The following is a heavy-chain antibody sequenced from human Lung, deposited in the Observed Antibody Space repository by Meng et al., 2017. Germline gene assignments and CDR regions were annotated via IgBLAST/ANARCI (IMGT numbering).Heavy chain of an antibody. CDR3: ARGTPGRSYSDY. V-gene: IGHV1-18*01. D-gene: IGHD3-10*01. Sequence: QVQPVQSGPEVKKPGASVKVSCKASDYTFTGYGVSWVRQAPGQGLEWMAWLGAHDGDTSHAPKFQGRVTVSADRPTATAYMELRSLRSDDTALYYCARGTPGRSYSDYWGQGTLVTVSS. CDR1: DYTFTGYG. J-gene: IGHJ4*02. CDR2: LGAHDGDT.